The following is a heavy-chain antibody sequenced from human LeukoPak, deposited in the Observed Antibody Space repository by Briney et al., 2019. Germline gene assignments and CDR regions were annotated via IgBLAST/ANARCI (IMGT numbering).Heavy chain of an antibody. CDR2: INHSGST. Sequence: SETLSLTCAVYGGSFSGYYWSWIRQPPGKGLEGIGEINHSGSTNYNPSLKSRVTISVDTSKNQFSLKLSSVAAADTAVYYCAREVFGVVTPGHYYYMDVWGKGTTVTVSS. J-gene: IGHJ6*03. CDR1: GGSFSGYY. V-gene: IGHV4-34*01. D-gene: IGHD3-3*01. CDR3: AREVFGVVTPGHYYYMDV.